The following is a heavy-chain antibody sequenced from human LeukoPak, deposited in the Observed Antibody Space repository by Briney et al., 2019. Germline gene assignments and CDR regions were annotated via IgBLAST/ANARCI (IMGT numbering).Heavy chain of an antibody. J-gene: IGHJ4*02. Sequence: SETLSLTCTVSGGSISSSRYYWGWIRQPPGKGLEWIGSIYYSGSTYYNPSLKSRVTISVDTSKNQFSLRLTSVTAADTAVYYCAREGRQDYVYFDCWGQGTLVTVSS. CDR2: IYYSGST. D-gene: IGHD4-17*01. V-gene: IGHV4-39*07. CDR1: GGSISSSRYY. CDR3: AREGRQDYVYFDC.